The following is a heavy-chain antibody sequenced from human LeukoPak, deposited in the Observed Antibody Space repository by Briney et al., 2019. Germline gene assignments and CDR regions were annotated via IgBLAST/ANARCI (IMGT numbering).Heavy chain of an antibody. CDR1: GFTFSRYG. CDR3: AKDLGRYRNNYFDY. CDR2: IWYDGTNK. J-gene: IGHJ4*02. Sequence: GRSLRLSCAASGFTFSRYGMHWVRQAPGKGLEWVAVIWYDGTNKDYVDSVKGRFTISRDDSKNTLYLQMNSLRAEDTAVYYCAKDLGRYRNNYFDYWGQGTLVTVSS. V-gene: IGHV3-33*06. D-gene: IGHD1-26*01.